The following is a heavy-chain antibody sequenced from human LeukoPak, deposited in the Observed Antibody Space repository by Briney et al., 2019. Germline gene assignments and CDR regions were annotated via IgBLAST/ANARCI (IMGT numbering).Heavy chain of an antibody. CDR1: GGSISSSSYY. CDR3: ARDQTGTGIA. J-gene: IGHJ1*01. CDR2: IYYSGST. Sequence: SETLSLTCTVSGGSISSSSYYWGWIRQPPGKGLECIGSIYYSGSTYYNPSLTSRVTISVDTSKNQFSLKLSSVTAADTAVYYCARDQTGTGIAWGQGTLVTVSS. D-gene: IGHD6-13*01. V-gene: IGHV4-39*07.